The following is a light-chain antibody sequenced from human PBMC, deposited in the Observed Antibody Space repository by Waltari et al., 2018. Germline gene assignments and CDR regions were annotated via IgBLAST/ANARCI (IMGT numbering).Light chain of an antibody. Sequence: DIQMTQTPSTLSASVGDRVTITCRASQSISGWLAWYQQKPGNAPKLLIFDAAKLASGVPSRFSGSGFGTEFALTISGLQPDDFATYFCQQYNSFFRTFGQGTKVEIK. CDR1: QSISGW. V-gene: IGKV1-5*01. CDR2: DAA. J-gene: IGKJ1*01. CDR3: QQYNSFFRT.